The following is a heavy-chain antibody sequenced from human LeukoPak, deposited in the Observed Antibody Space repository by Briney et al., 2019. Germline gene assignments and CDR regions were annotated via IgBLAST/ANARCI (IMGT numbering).Heavy chain of an antibody. J-gene: IGHJ4*02. V-gene: IGHV1-69*13. CDR2: IIPIFGTA. CDR1: GGTFSSYA. D-gene: IGHD5-18*01. CDR3: ARDHSYGLYLDY. Sequence: SVKVSCKASGGTFSSYAISWVRQAPGQGLEWMGGIIPIFGTANYAQKFQGRVTITADESTSTAYMELSSLRSEDTAVYYCARDHSYGLYLDYWGQGTLVTVSS.